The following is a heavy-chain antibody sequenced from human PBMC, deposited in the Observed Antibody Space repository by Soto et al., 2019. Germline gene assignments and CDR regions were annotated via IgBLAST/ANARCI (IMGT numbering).Heavy chain of an antibody. CDR2: IYYSGST. CDR3: ARRPRGCSGGSCSDYYFDY. D-gene: IGHD2-15*01. Sequence: QLQLQESGPGLVKPSETLSLTCTVSGGSISSSSYYWGWIRQPPGKGLEWIGSIYYSGSTNYNPSLKSRVTISVDTSKNQFSLKLSSVTAADSAVYYCARRPRGCSGGSCSDYYFDYGGQGTLVTVSS. J-gene: IGHJ4*02. V-gene: IGHV4-39*01. CDR1: GGSISSSSYY.